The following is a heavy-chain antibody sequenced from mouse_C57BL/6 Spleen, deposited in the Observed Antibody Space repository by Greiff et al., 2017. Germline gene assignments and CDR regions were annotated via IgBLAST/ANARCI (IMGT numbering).Heavy chain of an antibody. Sequence: QVQLQQPGAELVKPGASVKLSCKASGYTFTSYWMQWVKQRPGQGLEWIGEIDPSDSYTNYNQKFKGKATLTVDTSSSTAYSQLSSLTSEDSAVYYCGLYYYGSSFDYWGQGTTLTVSS. CDR3: GLYYYGSSFDY. D-gene: IGHD1-1*01. J-gene: IGHJ2*01. V-gene: IGHV1-50*01. CDR1: GYTFTSYW. CDR2: IDPSDSYT.